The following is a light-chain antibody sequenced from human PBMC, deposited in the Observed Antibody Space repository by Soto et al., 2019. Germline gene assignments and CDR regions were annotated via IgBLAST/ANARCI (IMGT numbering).Light chain of an antibody. CDR3: QQYGSSRLT. V-gene: IGKV3-20*01. J-gene: IGKJ4*01. CDR2: GAS. Sequence: EIVLTQSPCTLSLSPGERATLSCRASQSVSSSYFAWYQQKPGQAPRLLIYGASTRATGIPDRFSGSGSGTDFTLTISRLEPEDFAVYYCQQYGSSRLTFGGGTKVDIK. CDR1: QSVSSSY.